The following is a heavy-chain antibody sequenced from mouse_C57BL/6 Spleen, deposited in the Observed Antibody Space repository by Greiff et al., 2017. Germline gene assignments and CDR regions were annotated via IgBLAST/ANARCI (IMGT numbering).Heavy chain of an antibody. CDR1: GYAFSSYW. CDR2: IYPGDGDT. D-gene: IGHD2-13*01. V-gene: IGHV1-80*01. Sequence: VQLQQSGAELVKPGASVKISCKASGYAFSSYWMNWVKQRPGKGLEWIGQIYPGDGDTNYNGKFKGKATLTADKSSSTAYMQLSSLTSEDSAVYFCARWGEGYAMDYWGQGTSVTVSS. J-gene: IGHJ4*01. CDR3: ARWGEGYAMDY.